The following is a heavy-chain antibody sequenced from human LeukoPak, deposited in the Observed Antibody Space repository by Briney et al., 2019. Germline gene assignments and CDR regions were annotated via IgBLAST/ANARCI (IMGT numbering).Heavy chain of an antibody. Sequence: ASVKVSCEVSGYTLTELSMHWVRQAPGKGLEWMGGFHPEDGETIYAHKFKGRVTMTEDTSTDTAYMELNSLRSEDTAVYYCATDARVCSGRDGGMDVWGKGTTVTVSS. CDR3: ATDARVCSGRDGGMDV. D-gene: IGHD5-24*01. CDR1: GYTLTELS. J-gene: IGHJ6*04. CDR2: FHPEDGET. V-gene: IGHV1-24*01.